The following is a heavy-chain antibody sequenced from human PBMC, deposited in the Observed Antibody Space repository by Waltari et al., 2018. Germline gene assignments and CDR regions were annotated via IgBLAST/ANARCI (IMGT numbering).Heavy chain of an antibody. V-gene: IGHV4-39*02. Sequence: QLQLQESGPGLVKPSETLSLTCTVSGGSISSSSYYWGWIRQPPGKGLEWIGSIYYSGSTYYNPSLKSRVTISVDTSKNQFSLKLSSVTAADTAVYYCARDSIVLYPGSFGHWGQGTLVTVSS. D-gene: IGHD2-15*01. J-gene: IGHJ5*02. CDR2: IYYSGST. CDR3: ARDSIVLYPGSFGH. CDR1: GGSISSSSYY.